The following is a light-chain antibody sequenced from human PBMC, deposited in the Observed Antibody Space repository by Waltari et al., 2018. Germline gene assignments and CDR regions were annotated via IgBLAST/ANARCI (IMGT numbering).Light chain of an antibody. CDR2: EVT. Sequence: QSALTQPPSASGSPGQSVTISCTGTDDDIGGYEYVSWYQQHPGKAPKVLIYEVTKRPAGVPDRFSGSKSGNTASLTVSGIQAEDEADYYCSSYAGRNIVIFGGGTKLTVL. J-gene: IGLJ2*01. V-gene: IGLV2-8*01. CDR1: DDDIGGYEY. CDR3: SSYAGRNIVI.